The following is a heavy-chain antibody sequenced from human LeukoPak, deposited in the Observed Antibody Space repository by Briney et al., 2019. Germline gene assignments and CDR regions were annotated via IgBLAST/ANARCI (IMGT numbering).Heavy chain of an antibody. V-gene: IGHV4-34*01. CDR1: GGSFSGYY. Sequence: SETLSLTCAVSGGSFSGYYLSWIRQPPGKGLEWIGEINHSGSTNYNPSLKSRVTISVDTSKNQFSLKLSSVTAADTAVYYCARVLSFGYSSSWYWFDPWGQGTLVTVSS. J-gene: IGHJ5*02. CDR2: INHSGST. D-gene: IGHD6-13*01. CDR3: ARVLSFGYSSSWYWFDP.